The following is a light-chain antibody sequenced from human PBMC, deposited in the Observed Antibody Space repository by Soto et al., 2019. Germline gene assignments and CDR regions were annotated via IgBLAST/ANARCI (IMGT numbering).Light chain of an antibody. CDR1: HNIDTY. J-gene: IGKJ1*01. Sequence: DIRMTQSPASLSASVGDRVTITCRASHNIDTYLSWYQQKPGKAPKLLIYAASNLQRGVPSRFSASGSGTDFTLTINSLQPDDFATYYCQHCYSIPPTFGHGTKVDIK. CDR3: QHCYSIPPT. CDR2: AAS. V-gene: IGKV1-39*01.